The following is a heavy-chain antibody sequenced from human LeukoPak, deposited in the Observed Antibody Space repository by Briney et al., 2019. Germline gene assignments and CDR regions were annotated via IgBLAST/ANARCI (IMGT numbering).Heavy chain of an antibody. Sequence: PGRSLRLSCGTSGLTLSKFWMHWVRQASRRGLAWVSRINAEETTTDYADSVKGRFPISRANAKNTLYLQMDSLRAEDTAVYFCARGGLEPFDVWGQGTLVAVSS. CDR1: GLTLSKFW. D-gene: IGHD1-1*01. CDR3: ARGGLEPFDV. CDR2: INAEETTT. J-gene: IGHJ3*01. V-gene: IGHV3-74*01.